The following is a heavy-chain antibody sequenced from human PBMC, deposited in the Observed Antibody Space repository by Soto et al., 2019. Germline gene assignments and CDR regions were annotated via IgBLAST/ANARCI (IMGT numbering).Heavy chain of an antibody. CDR3: AREDDYGDYVRAYYFDY. Sequence: GASVKVSCKASGYTFTSYYMHWVRQAPGQGLEWMGIINPSGGSTSYAQKFQGRVTMTRDTSTSTVYMELSSLRSEDTAVYYCAREDDYGDYVRAYYFDYWGQGTLVTVSS. J-gene: IGHJ4*02. V-gene: IGHV1-46*01. CDR2: INPSGGST. D-gene: IGHD4-17*01. CDR1: GYTFTSYY.